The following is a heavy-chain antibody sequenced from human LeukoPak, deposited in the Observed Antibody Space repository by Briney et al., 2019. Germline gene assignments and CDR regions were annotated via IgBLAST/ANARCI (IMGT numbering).Heavy chain of an antibody. CDR1: GFTFSSYA. J-gene: IGHJ4*02. Sequence: GGSLRLSCAASGFTFSSYAMHWVRQAPGKGLEGVAVISYDGSNKYYADSGKGRFTISRDNSKNTLYLQMNSLRAEDTAVYYCARVLEYRGSYYDYFDYWGQGTLVTVSS. CDR3: ARVLEYRGSYYDYFDY. V-gene: IGHV3-30-3*01. CDR2: ISYDGSNK. D-gene: IGHD1-26*01.